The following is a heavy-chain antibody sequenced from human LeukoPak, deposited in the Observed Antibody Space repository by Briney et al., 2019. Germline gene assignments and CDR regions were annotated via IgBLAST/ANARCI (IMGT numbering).Heavy chain of an antibody. CDR3: ARHAGGYDQFDY. CDR1: GGSISSYY. D-gene: IGHD5-12*01. V-gene: IGHV4-59*08. Sequence: PSESLSLTCTVSGGSISSYYWSWIRQPPGKGLEWIGYIYYSGTTNYNPSLKSRVTISVVTSKNQFSLKLSSVTAADTAVYYCARHAGGYDQFDYWGQGTLVTVSS. CDR2: IYYSGTT. J-gene: IGHJ4*02.